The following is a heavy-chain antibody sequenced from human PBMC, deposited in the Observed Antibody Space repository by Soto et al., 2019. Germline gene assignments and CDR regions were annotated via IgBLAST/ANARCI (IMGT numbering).Heavy chain of an antibody. CDR3: ARGDLDTAMVTLYWHFDL. CDR1: GFTFSSYG. Sequence: EVQLLESGGGLVQPGGSLRLSCAASGFTFSSYGMSWVRQAPGKGLEWVSGISGSGGSTYYADSVKGRFTISRDNPKNTLYLQMNSLRAEDTAVYYCARGDLDTAMVTLYWHFDLWGRGTLVTVSS. D-gene: IGHD5-18*01. J-gene: IGHJ2*01. CDR2: ISGSGGST. V-gene: IGHV3-23*01.